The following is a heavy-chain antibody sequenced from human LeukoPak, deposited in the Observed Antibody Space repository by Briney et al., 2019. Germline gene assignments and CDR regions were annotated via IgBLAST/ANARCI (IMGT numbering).Heavy chain of an antibody. CDR1: GFTFSGSA. Sequence: PGGSLRLSCAASGFTFSGSAIHWVRQASGKGLEWVGRIRSKANSYATAYGALVKGRFTISRDDSKSTAYLQMNSLKIEDTAVYYCSRRASDDSSGYYGYWGQGTLVTVSS. V-gene: IGHV3-73*01. CDR2: IRSKANSYAT. D-gene: IGHD3-22*01. J-gene: IGHJ4*02. CDR3: SRRASDDSSGYYGY.